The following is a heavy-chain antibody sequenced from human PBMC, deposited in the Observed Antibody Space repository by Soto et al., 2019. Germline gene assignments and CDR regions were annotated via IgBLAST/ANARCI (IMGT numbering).Heavy chain of an antibody. J-gene: IGHJ5*01. CDR1: GDSISTVDYF. V-gene: IGHV4-30-4*01. CDR2: IYKSTTT. D-gene: IGHD2-15*01. CDR3: ARGRYCLTGRCFPNWFDS. Sequence: SETLSLTCSVSGDSISTVDYFWAWIRQPPGQALEYIGYIYKSTTTYYNPSFESRVAISLDTPKSQFSLNVTSVTAADTAVYFCARGRYCLTGRCFPNWFDSWGQGTLVTVSS.